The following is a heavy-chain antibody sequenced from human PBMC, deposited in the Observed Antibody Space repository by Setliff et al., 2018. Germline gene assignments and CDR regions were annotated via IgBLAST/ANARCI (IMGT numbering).Heavy chain of an antibody. Sequence: SETLSLTCTVSGGSISSSSYYWGWIRQPPGKGLEWIGSIYYSGSTYYNPSLKSRVTISVDTSKNQFSLKLSSVTAADTAVYYCARVLAAAGYYYYVMDVWGQGTTVTVSS. J-gene: IGHJ6*02. CDR3: ARVLAAAGYYYYVMDV. CDR2: IYYSGST. CDR1: GGSISSSSYY. D-gene: IGHD6-13*01. V-gene: IGHV4-39*07.